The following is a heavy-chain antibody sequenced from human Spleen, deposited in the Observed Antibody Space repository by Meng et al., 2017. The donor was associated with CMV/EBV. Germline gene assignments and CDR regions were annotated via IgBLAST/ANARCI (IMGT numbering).Heavy chain of an antibody. Sequence: GGSLRLSCAVSGFTFSHYGMHWARQAPGKGLDWVAFIRYDGTNRNYADSVKGRFTISRDNAQNALYLQMNSLRPEATAVYYCAKSYYDFWSGYYFFVLWGQGTLVTVSS. D-gene: IGHD3-3*01. CDR2: IRYDGTNR. V-gene: IGHV3-30*02. J-gene: IGHJ4*02. CDR1: GFTFSHYG. CDR3: AKSYYDFWSGYYFFVL.